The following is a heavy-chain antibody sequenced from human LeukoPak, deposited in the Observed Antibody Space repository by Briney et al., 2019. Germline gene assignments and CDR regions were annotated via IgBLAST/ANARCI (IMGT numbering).Heavy chain of an antibody. J-gene: IGHJ2*01. V-gene: IGHV3-21*01. CDR3: ARGKYYDYVWGSSTWYFDL. D-gene: IGHD3-16*01. CDR1: GFTFSSYS. CDR2: ISSSSSYI. Sequence: GGSLRLSCAASGFTFSSYSMNWVRQAPGKGLEWVSSISSSSSYIYYADSVKGRFTISRDNAKKSLYLQMNSLRAEDTAVYYCARGKYYDYVWGSSTWYFDLWGRGTLVTVSS.